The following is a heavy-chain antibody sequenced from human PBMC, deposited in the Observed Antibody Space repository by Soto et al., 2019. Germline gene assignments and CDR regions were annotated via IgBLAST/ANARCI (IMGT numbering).Heavy chain of an antibody. D-gene: IGHD1-26*01. Sequence: SETLSLTCTVSGGSISSSSYYWGWIRQPPGKGLEWIGSIYYSGSTYYNPSLKSRVTISVDTSKNQFSLKLSSVTAADTAVYYCAREGGIVGATTVDYWGQGTLVTVS. CDR2: IYYSGST. CDR3: AREGGIVGATTVDY. J-gene: IGHJ4*02. CDR1: GGSISSSSYY. V-gene: IGHV4-39*07.